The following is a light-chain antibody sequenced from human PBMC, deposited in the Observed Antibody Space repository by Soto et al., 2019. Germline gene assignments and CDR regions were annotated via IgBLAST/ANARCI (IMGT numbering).Light chain of an antibody. CDR1: QSVSRNF. CDR2: GAS. CDR3: QQYGDSLFT. J-gene: IGKJ3*01. Sequence: EIVLTQSPGTLSLSPGERATLSCRASQSVSRNFLAWYQHNPGQAPRLLIYGASSRATGIPDRFSGSGSGTDFTLTISRLEPEDFAVFYCQQYGDSLFTFGPGTKVDIK. V-gene: IGKV3-20*01.